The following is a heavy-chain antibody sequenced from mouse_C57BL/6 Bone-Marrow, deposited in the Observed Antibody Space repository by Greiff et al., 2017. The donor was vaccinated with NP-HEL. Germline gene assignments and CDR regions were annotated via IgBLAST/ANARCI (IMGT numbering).Heavy chain of an antibody. J-gene: IGHJ2*01. Sequence: VQLQQPGAELVRPGSSVKLSCKASGYTFTSYWMDWVKQRPGQGLEWIGNIYPSDSETHYNQKFKDKATLTVDKSSSTAYMQLSSLTSEDSAVYYCARTTVVATDYYDYWGHGTTLTVSS. CDR1: GYTFTSYW. V-gene: IGHV1-61*01. CDR2: IYPSDSET. D-gene: IGHD1-1*01. CDR3: ARTTVVATDYYDY.